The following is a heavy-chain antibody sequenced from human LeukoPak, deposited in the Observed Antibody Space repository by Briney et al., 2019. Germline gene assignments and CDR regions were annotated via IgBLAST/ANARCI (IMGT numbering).Heavy chain of an antibody. Sequence: ASVKVSCKASGYTFTGYYMHWVRQAPGQGLEWMGWINPNSGGTNYAQKFQGRVTMTRDTSISTAYMELSRLRSDDTAVYYCARVPLFSLEWLSPYFDYWGQGTLVTVSS. D-gene: IGHD3-3*01. CDR2: INPNSGGT. CDR3: ARVPLFSLEWLSPYFDY. V-gene: IGHV1-2*02. CDR1: GYTFTGYY. J-gene: IGHJ4*02.